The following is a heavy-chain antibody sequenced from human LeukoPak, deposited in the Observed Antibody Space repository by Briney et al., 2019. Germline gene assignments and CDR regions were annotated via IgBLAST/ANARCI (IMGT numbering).Heavy chain of an antibody. CDR3: ARNFPKLVAGYYFDY. CDR2: IYYSGST. D-gene: IGHD6-19*01. CDR1: GGSTSSYY. V-gene: IGHV4-59*01. J-gene: IGHJ4*02. Sequence: PSETLSLTCTVSGGSTSSYYWSWIRQPPGKGVEWIGYIYYSGSTNYNPSLKSRVTISVDTSKNQFSLKLSSVTAADTAVYYCARNFPKLVAGYYFDYWGQGTLVTVSS.